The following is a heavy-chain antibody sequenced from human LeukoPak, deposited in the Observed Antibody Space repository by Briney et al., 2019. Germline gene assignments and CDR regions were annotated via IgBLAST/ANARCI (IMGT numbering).Heavy chain of an antibody. V-gene: IGHV3-20*04. CDR1: GFTFDVYG. D-gene: IGHD3-22*01. J-gene: IGHJ4*02. CDR3: ARAKYYYDSSGYCD. CDR2: INWNGGST. Sequence: GGSLRLSCAASGFTFDVYGMSWVRQAPGKGLEWVSGINWNGGSTGYADSVKGRFTISRDNAKNSLYLQMNSLRAEDTALYYCARAKYYYDSSGYCDWGQGTLVTVSS.